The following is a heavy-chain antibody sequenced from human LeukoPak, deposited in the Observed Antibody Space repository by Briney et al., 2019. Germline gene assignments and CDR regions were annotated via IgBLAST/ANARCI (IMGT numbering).Heavy chain of an antibody. Sequence: PGGSLRLSCAASGFTFSNYGMNWVRQAPGKGLEWIAYISGSGATIHYADSVKGRFIISRDNAKNLLYLQMNSLRAEDTAFYYCARDDPGYFIDYWGQGTLVTVSS. J-gene: IGHJ4*02. D-gene: IGHD5-18*01. CDR3: ARDDPGYFIDY. CDR2: ISGSGATI. CDR1: GFTFSNYG. V-gene: IGHV3-48*03.